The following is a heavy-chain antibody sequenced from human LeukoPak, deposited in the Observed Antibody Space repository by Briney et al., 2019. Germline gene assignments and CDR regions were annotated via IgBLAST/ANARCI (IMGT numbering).Heavy chain of an antibody. J-gene: IGHJ4*02. Sequence: SETLSLTCTVFGGSISSGGYYWSWIRQHPGKGLEWIGYIYYSGSTYYNPSLKSRVTISVDTSKNQFSLKLSSVTAADTAVYYCARYRFDFWSGSGYFDYWGQGTLVTVSS. CDR1: GGSISSGGYY. V-gene: IGHV4-30-4*08. D-gene: IGHD3-3*01. CDR2: IYYSGST. CDR3: ARYRFDFWSGSGYFDY.